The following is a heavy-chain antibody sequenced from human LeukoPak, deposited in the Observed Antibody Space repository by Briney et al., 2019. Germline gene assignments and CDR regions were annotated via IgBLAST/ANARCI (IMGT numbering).Heavy chain of an antibody. Sequence: SETLSLTCTVSGGSISSYYWSWIRQPPGKGLEWIGYIYYSGSTNYNPSLKSRVTISVDTSKNQFSLKLSSVTAADTAVYYCARAVTGEYYYYMDVWGKGTTVTISS. V-gene: IGHV4-59*01. J-gene: IGHJ6*03. D-gene: IGHD3-16*01. CDR3: ARAVTGEYYYYMDV. CDR2: IYYSGST. CDR1: GGSISSYY.